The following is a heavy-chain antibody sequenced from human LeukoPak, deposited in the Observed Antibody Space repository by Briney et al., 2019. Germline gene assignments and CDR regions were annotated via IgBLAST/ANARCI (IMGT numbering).Heavy chain of an antibody. D-gene: IGHD2-2*02. CDR2: ISGSGGST. Sequence: GGSLRLSCAASGFTFSSYAMSWVRQAPGKGVEWVSAISGSGGSTYYADSVKGRFTISRDNSKNTLYLQMNSLRAEDTAVYYCAKASDIVVVPAAIGLFGYWGQGTLVTVSS. CDR3: AKASDIVVVPAAIGLFGY. J-gene: IGHJ4*02. V-gene: IGHV3-23*01. CDR1: GFTFSSYA.